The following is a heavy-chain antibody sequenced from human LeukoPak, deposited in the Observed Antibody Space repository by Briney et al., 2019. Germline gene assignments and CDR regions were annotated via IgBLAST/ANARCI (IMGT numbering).Heavy chain of an antibody. CDR3: ARVEKSHYDSLYYMDV. Sequence: ASVKVSCKASGGTFSSYAISWVRQAPGQGLEWMGGIIPIFGTTNYAQKFQGRVTITTDESTSTAYMELSSLRSEDTAVYYCARVEKSHYDSLYYMDVWGKGTTVTVSS. J-gene: IGHJ6*03. V-gene: IGHV1-69*05. D-gene: IGHD3-3*01. CDR1: GGTFSSYA. CDR2: IIPIFGTT.